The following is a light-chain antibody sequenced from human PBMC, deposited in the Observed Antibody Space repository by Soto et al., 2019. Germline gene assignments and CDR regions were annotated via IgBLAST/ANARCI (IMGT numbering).Light chain of an antibody. CDR1: QAISDW. CDR3: QQYQSYPRT. CDR2: KAS. V-gene: IGKV1-5*03. Sequence: DIQMTQSPSTLSASIGDRVTITCRASQAISDWLAWYRQKPGKAPEALIYKASSLQSGVPSRFSGSGSATEFTLTITSLQPDDFATYYCQQYQSYPRTFGQGTKLEIK. J-gene: IGKJ2*02.